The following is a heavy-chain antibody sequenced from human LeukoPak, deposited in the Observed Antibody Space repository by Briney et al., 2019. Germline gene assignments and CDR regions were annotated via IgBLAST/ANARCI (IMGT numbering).Heavy chain of an antibody. D-gene: IGHD6-19*01. CDR3: ATNPPGIAVAGNGNFDN. CDR1: GFTFDHYA. CDR2: ITWNSDAI. V-gene: IGHV3-9*01. Sequence: GGSLRLSCAASGFTFDHYAMHWVRQAPGKGLEWVSGITWNSDAIGYADSVRGRFTISRDNAKNSLYLQMQSLRPEDTAFYYCATNPPGIAVAGNGNFDNWGQGTLVTVSS. J-gene: IGHJ4*02.